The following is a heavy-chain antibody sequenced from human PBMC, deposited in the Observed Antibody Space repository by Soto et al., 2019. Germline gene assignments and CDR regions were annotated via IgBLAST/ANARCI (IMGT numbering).Heavy chain of an antibody. V-gene: IGHV4-34*01. CDR2: INQSGST. D-gene: IGHD2-15*01. Sequence: SETLSLTCDVYGGSFSFYHWSWIRQPPGKALEWIGEINQSGSTNYNPSLKSRVTISIDTSKNQFSLKLSSVTAADTAVYYCARARPGVDFTRPFDPWGQGTLVTVSS. CDR1: GGSFSFYH. CDR3: ARARPGVDFTRPFDP. J-gene: IGHJ5*02.